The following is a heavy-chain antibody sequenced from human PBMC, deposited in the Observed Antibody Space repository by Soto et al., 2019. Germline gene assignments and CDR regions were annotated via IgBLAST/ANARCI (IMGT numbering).Heavy chain of an antibody. CDR2: INHSGST. V-gene: IGHV4-34*01. CDR1: GGSFSGYY. Sequence: SETLSLTCAVYGGSFSGYYWSWIRQPPGKGLEWIGEINHSGSTNYNPSLKSRVTISVDTSKNQFSLKLSSVTAADTAVYYCARGQNGVAVAGISQYYGMDVWGQGTTVTVSS. CDR3: ARGQNGVAVAGISQYYGMDV. D-gene: IGHD6-19*01. J-gene: IGHJ6*02.